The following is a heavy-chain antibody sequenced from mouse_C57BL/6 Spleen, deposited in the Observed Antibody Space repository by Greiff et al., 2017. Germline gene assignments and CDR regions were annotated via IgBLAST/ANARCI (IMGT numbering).Heavy chain of an antibody. CDR1: GYTFTSYW. CDR2: IYPGNSDT. D-gene: IGHD3-2*02. V-gene: IGHV1-5*01. CDR3: TRSHSSGYTMDY. J-gene: IGHJ4*01. Sequence: EVQLQQSGTVLARPGASVKMSCKTSGYTFTSYWMHWVKQRPGQGLEWIGAIYPGNSDTSYNQKFKGKAKLTAVTSASTAYMELSSLTNEDSAVYYCTRSHSSGYTMDYWGQGTSVTVSS.